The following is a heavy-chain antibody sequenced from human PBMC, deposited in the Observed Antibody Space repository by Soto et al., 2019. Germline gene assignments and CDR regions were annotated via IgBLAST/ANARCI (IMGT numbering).Heavy chain of an antibody. D-gene: IGHD2-15*01. Sequence: XGTLCLTGTVSGGSIIDISYCWGWIRQPPGKGLQWIGCMFYSGATYYNPSLKNRVTLSVDTSNNEFSLKLVSVTAPDTAVYYCARHKSGSDWLDPWGQGTLVTVSS. V-gene: IGHV4-39*01. CDR1: GGSIIDISYC. CDR3: ARHKSGSDWLDP. J-gene: IGHJ5*02. CDR2: MFYSGAT.